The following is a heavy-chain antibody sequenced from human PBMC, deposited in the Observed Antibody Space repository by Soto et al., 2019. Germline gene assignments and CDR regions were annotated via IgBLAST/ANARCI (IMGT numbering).Heavy chain of an antibody. CDR2: IIPIFGTA. Sequence: SVKVSCKSSVGTFSSYAISWVRQAPGQGLEWMGGIIPIFGTANYAQKFQGRVTMTRNTSISTAYMELSSLKTEDTAVYYCTTLPAPTRDYYYYGMDVWGQGTTVTVSS. D-gene: IGHD2-2*01. CDR3: TTLPAPTRDYYYYGMDV. CDR1: VGTFSSYA. V-gene: IGHV1-69*05. J-gene: IGHJ6*02.